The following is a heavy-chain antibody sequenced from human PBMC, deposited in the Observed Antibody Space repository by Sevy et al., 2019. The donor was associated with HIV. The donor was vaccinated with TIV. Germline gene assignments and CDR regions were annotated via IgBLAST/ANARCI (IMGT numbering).Heavy chain of an antibody. J-gene: IGHJ4*02. CDR1: GGSISSYY. V-gene: IGHV4-59*01. D-gene: IGHD6-19*01. CDR3: ARDPITVAPYFDY. Sequence: SETLSLTCTVSGGSISSYYCSWIRQPPGKGLEWIGYINYSGSTNYNPSLKSRVTISIDTSKNQFSLKLTSVTAVDTAVYYCARDPITVAPYFDYWSQGTLVTVSS. CDR2: INYSGST.